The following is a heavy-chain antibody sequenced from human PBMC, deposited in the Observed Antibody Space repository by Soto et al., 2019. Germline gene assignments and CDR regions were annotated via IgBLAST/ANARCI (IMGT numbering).Heavy chain of an antibody. CDR1: GFTFSDAW. CDR3: TPGDY. J-gene: IGHJ4*02. V-gene: IGHV3-15*01. CDR2: FKIKTDGVTT. Sequence: KPGGSLRLSCAASGFTFSDAWMSWVRQAPGKGLEWVGRFKIKTDGVTTDYAAPVKGRFTISRDDSKHTLYLQMNSLKTEDTAVYYCTPGDYWGPGTMVTVSS.